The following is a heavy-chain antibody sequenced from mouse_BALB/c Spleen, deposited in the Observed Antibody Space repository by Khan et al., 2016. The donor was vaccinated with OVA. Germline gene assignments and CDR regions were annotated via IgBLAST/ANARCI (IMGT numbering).Heavy chain of an antibody. Sequence: EVELVESGGDLVKPGGSLKLSCAASGFTFSNYDMSWVRQTPDKRLEWVATISSAGSYTYYPDSVKGRFPISRVNAKNTLYLQMSRLKSEDTAMYYCARRGYDEAWFAYWGQGTLVTVSA. J-gene: IGHJ3*01. CDR2: ISSAGSYT. CDR3: ARRGYDEAWFAY. CDR1: GFTFSNYD. D-gene: IGHD2-2*01. V-gene: IGHV5-6*01.